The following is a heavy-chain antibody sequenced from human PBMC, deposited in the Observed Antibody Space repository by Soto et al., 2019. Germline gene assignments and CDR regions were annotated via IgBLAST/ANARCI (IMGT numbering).Heavy chain of an antibody. CDR2: INPSNGSP. CDR1: GYTFTNYY. J-gene: IGHJ4*02. CDR3: ASWDIVATGLDY. Sequence: QVQLVQSGAEVKEPGASVKISCKASGYTFTNYYLHWVRQAPGQWLEWMGMINPSNGSPTYAQKFRGRVTMTRDTSTSTVYMELSSLRSEDTAVYYCASWDIVATGLDYWGQGTLVTVSS. V-gene: IGHV1-46*01. D-gene: IGHD5-12*01.